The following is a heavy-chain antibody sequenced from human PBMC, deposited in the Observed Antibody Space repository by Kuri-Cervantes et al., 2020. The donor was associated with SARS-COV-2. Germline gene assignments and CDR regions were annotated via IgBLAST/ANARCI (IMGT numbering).Heavy chain of an antibody. CDR3: TRHDFWSTYYFDY. J-gene: IGHJ4*02. CDR1: GFTFTNAW. D-gene: IGHD3-3*01. Sequence: GGSLRLSCAASGFTFTNAWMNWVRQAPGKGLEWVGRIKPIPDGGTTDYTAPVKDRFIISRDDSKSTVFLQMNSLKTEDTAVYYCTRHDFWSTYYFDYWGQGTLVTVSS. V-gene: IGHV3-15*01. CDR2: IKPIPDGGTT.